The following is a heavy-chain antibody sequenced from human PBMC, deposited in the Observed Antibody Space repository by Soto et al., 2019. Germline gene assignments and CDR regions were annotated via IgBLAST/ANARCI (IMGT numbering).Heavy chain of an antibody. Sequence: PWGSLRLSCAASGFTFDDYAMHWVRQAPGKGLEWVSGISWNSGSIGYADSVKGRFTISRDNAKNSLYLQMNSLRAEDTALYYCAKAQPGGYNSFDYWGQGTLVTVSS. D-gene: IGHD5-12*01. CDR3: AKAQPGGYNSFDY. CDR1: GFTFDDYA. CDR2: ISWNSGSI. J-gene: IGHJ4*02. V-gene: IGHV3-9*01.